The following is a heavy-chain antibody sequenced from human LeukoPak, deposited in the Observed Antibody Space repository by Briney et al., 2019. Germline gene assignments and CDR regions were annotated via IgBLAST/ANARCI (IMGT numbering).Heavy chain of an antibody. J-gene: IGHJ4*02. D-gene: IGHD2-2*01. CDR1: GYTFTSYG. CDR3: ARDSLVPAALYYFDY. V-gene: IGHV1-18*01. Sequence: ASVKVSCKASGYTFTSYGISWVRQAPGQGLEWMGWISAYNGNTNYAQKLQGRVTMTTDTSTSTAYMELRSLRSDDTAVHYCARDSLVPAALYYFDYWGQGTLVTVSS. CDR2: ISAYNGNT.